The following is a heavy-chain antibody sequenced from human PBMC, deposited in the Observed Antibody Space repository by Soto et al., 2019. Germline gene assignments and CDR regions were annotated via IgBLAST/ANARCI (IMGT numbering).Heavy chain of an antibody. Sequence: QVQLVQSGAEVKKPGASVKVSCKASGYTFTSYDINWVRQATGQGLEWMGWMNPNSGNTGYAQKFQGRVTMTRNTSISTAYMELSSPRSEDTAVYYCASASIAARPVGYYYYGMDVWGQGTTVTVSS. V-gene: IGHV1-8*01. J-gene: IGHJ6*02. CDR1: GYTFTSYD. CDR2: MNPNSGNT. CDR3: ASASIAARPVGYYYYGMDV. D-gene: IGHD6-6*01.